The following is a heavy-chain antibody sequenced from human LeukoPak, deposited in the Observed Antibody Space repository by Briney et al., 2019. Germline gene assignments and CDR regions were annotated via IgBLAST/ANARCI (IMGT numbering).Heavy chain of an antibody. CDR2: IYYSGNT. CDR3: ARLTTVGGKSRSCYTDY. CDR1: SGSVSSSSYY. D-gene: IGHD2-2*02. Sequence: SETLSLTCTVSSGSVSSSSYYWGWIRQPPGKGLERIGTIYYSGNTFYNPSLKSRVTISVDTSKNQFSLKLSSVTAADTAVYYCARLTTVGGKSRSCYTDYWGQGILVTVSS. J-gene: IGHJ4*02. V-gene: IGHV4-39*01.